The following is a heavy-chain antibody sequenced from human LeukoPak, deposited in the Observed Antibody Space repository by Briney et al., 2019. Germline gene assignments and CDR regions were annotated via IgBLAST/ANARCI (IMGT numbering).Heavy chain of an antibody. CDR2: ISSSGSTI. J-gene: IGHJ4*02. D-gene: IGHD5-24*01. CDR1: GFTFSDYY. V-gene: IGHV3-11*01. Sequence: GGSLRLSRAASGFTFSDYYMTWIRQAPGKGLEWVSYISSSGSTIYYADSVKGRFTISRDNAKKSLYMQMNSLRAEDTAVYYCARDCRDGYNCGDYWGQGTLVTVSS. CDR3: ARDCRDGYNCGDY.